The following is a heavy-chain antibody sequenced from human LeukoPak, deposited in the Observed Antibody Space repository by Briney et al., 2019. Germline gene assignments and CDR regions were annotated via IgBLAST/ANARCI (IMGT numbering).Heavy chain of an antibody. D-gene: IGHD5-24*01. CDR2: IIGSSSII. V-gene: IGHV3-48*02. CDR1: GFTLSTYG. J-gene: IGHJ5*01. CDR3: ARGQSGSNNWFDS. Sequence: PGGSLRLSCAASGFTLSTYGMNWVRQAPGKGLEWVSYIIGSSSIIHYADSVKGRFTISRDNAKNSLYLQMNSLRDEDTAVYYCARGQSGSNNWFDSWGQGILVTVSS.